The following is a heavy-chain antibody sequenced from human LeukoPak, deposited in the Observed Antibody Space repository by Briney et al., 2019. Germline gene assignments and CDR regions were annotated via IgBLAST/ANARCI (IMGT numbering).Heavy chain of an antibody. Sequence: GGSLRLSCEPAGVTFSSYVMRWVCGTPGGGVVWVSRISHDGFISYADSVKGRFTISRDNAKNTLILQMNSLRAEDTAVYYCARDWVYKIDYWGRGTLVTVSS. J-gene: IGHJ4*02. D-gene: IGHD5-24*01. CDR1: GVTFSSYV. CDR3: ARDWVYKIDY. CDR2: ISHDGFI. V-gene: IGHV3-74*01.